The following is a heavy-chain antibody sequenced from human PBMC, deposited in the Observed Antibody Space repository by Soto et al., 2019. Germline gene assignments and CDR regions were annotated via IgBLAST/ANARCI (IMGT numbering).Heavy chain of an antibody. V-gene: IGHV1-69*13. CDR2: IIPIFGTA. Sequence: ASVNVSCKASGGTFSSYSISWVRQAPGQGLECMGWIIPIFGTANYAQKFQGRVTITADESTSTAYMELSSLRSEDTAVYYCARYSNYKPFDYWGQGTLVTVSS. CDR1: GGTFSSYS. D-gene: IGHD4-4*01. J-gene: IGHJ4*02. CDR3: ARYSNYKPFDY.